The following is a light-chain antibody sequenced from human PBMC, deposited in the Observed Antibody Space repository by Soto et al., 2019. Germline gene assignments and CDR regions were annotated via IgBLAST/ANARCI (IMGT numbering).Light chain of an antibody. CDR2: DAS. CDR3: QQYNDWPPWT. J-gene: IGKJ1*01. V-gene: IGKV3-15*01. Sequence: EIVMTQSPATLSVSPGERATLSCRASQSVRTNLAWYRQKPGQAPTLLIYDASIRATGIPARFSGSGSGTEFTLIISSLQSEDFAVYYGQQYNDWPPWTFAQGTQVEIK. CDR1: QSVRTN.